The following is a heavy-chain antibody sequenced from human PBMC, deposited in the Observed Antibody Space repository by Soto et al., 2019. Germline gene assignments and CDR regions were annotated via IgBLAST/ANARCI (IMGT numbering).Heavy chain of an antibody. D-gene: IGHD2-15*01. V-gene: IGHV3-21*01. Sequence: EVQLVESGGGLVKPGGSLRLSCAASGFTFSSYSMNWVRQAPGKGLEWVSSISSSSSYIYYADSVKGRFTISRDNSKNTLYLQMNSLRVEDTAVYYCARDLSSGGTNACDVWGQGTVVTVSS. CDR2: ISSSSSYI. J-gene: IGHJ3*01. CDR3: ARDLSSGGTNACDV. CDR1: GFTFSSYS.